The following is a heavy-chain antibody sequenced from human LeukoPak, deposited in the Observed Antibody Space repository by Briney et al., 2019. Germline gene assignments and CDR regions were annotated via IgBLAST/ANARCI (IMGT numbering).Heavy chain of an antibody. V-gene: IGHV3-30*02. CDR3: ARTTEGGYTHDYFYYYYMDV. CDR1: GFTFSSYG. Sequence: GGSLRLSCAASGFTFSSYGMHWVRQAPGKGLEWVAFIRYDGTNKYYADSVKGRFTISRDNSKNTLYLQMNSLRAEDTAVYYCARTTEGGYTHDYFYYYYMDVWGKGTTVTISS. CDR2: IRYDGTNK. J-gene: IGHJ6*03. D-gene: IGHD1-1*01.